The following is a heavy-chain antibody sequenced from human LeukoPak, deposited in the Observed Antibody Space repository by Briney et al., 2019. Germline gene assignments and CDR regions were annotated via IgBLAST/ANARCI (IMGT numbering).Heavy chain of an antibody. Sequence: GGSLRLSCVASGFTFSSYAMTWVRQAPGKGLEWVSGISGSSGRTYYADSVKGRFTISRDNSKSTLSLQMNSLRAEDTAIYYCATYRQVLLPFESWGRGTLVTVSS. CDR1: GFTFSSYA. CDR2: ISGSSGRT. V-gene: IGHV3-23*01. D-gene: IGHD2-8*02. J-gene: IGHJ4*02. CDR3: ATYRQVLLPFES.